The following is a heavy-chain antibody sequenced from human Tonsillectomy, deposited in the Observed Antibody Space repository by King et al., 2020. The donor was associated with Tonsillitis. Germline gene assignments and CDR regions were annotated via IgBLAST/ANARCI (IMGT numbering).Heavy chain of an antibody. V-gene: IGHV4-39*01. CDR1: GGSISSSSSY. D-gene: IGHD6-13*01. CDR2: IFYTGST. CDR3: ARHRGRIAADY. J-gene: IGHJ4*02. Sequence: VQLQESGPGLVKPSETLSLTCTVSGGSISSSSSYWDWIRQPPGKGLEYIGNIFYTGSTYYNPSLKSRVTISVDTSKNQFSLKLSSVTATDTAVYYCARHRGRIAADYWGQGTLVIVSS.